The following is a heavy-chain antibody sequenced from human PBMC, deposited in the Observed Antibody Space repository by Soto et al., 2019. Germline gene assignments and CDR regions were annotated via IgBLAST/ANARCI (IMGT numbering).Heavy chain of an antibody. CDR2: IYAGDSDS. CDR1: GYSFTTYW. CDR3: VRGVHLTAADAFDV. V-gene: IGHV5-51*01. D-gene: IGHD3-10*01. J-gene: IGHJ3*01. Sequence: GESWKISCQGSGYSFTTYWIGWVRQMPGKGLELMGIIYAGDSDSRYSPSFQGQVTISVDKSITTAYLQWSSLKASDTAMYYCVRGVHLTAADAFDVLSQGTMVTASS.